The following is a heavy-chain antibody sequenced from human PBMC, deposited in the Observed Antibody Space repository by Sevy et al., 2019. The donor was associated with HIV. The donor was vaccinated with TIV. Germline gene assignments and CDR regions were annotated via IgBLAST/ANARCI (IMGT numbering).Heavy chain of an antibody. CDR3: ARDLYCSSTSCYMGPQEYYYYYGMDV. D-gene: IGHD2-2*02. Sequence: GGSLRLSCAASGFTFSDYYMSWIRQAPGKGLEWVSYISSSGSTIYYADSVKGRFTISRDNAKNSLYLQMNSLRAEDTAVYYCARDLYCSSTSCYMGPQEYYYYYGMDVWGQGTTVTVSS. J-gene: IGHJ6*02. V-gene: IGHV3-11*01. CDR2: ISSSGSTI. CDR1: GFTFSDYY.